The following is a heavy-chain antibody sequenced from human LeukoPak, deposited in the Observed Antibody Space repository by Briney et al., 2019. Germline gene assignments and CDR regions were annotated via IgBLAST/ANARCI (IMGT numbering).Heavy chain of an antibody. CDR1: GFTFSTCG. CDR3: AKAGRDCSGASCYNYGMDV. CDR2: ISPDGNDK. Sequence: GRSLRLSCAVSGFTFSTCGMHWVRQAPGKGLEWVAVISPDGNDKYYAVSVKGRFTISRDNSKNTLYLQMNSLRAEDTAVYYCAKAGRDCSGASCYNYGMDVWGQGTTVTVSS. D-gene: IGHD2-15*01. V-gene: IGHV3-30*18. J-gene: IGHJ6*02.